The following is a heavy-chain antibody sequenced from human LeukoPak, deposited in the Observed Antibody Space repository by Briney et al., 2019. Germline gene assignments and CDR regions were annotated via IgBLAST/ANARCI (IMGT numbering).Heavy chain of an antibody. D-gene: IGHD4-23*01. CDR2: IARDGGST. Sequence: GGSLRLSSAASGFTFTSHWMSWVRQAPGKGLVCVSRIARDGGSTTYADSVKGRFSKSRDNAKNTLYLQMNSLRVEDTAVYYCARGRPHGNDYWGEGTLVTVSS. CDR3: ARGRPHGNDY. J-gene: IGHJ4*02. V-gene: IGHV3-74*01. CDR1: GFTFTSHW.